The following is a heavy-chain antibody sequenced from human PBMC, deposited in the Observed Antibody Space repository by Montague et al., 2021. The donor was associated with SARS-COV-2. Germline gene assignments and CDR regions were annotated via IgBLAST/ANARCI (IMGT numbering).Heavy chain of an antibody. D-gene: IGHD2-8*01. CDR2: IYYSGST. CDR1: GGSISGYY. J-gene: IGHJ6*02. CDR3: ARLLRSCTNGVCRTYYYAMDV. V-gene: IGHV4-59*01. Sequence: SETLYLTCTVSGGSISGYYWSWIRQPPGKGLEWIGYIYYSGSTKYNPFLESRVTVSVDRSKNQVSLKLSSVTAADTAVYYCARLLRSCTNGVCRTYYYAMDVWGQGTTVTVSS.